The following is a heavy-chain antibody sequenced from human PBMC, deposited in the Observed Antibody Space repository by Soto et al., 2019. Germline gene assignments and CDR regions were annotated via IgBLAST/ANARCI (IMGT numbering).Heavy chain of an antibody. V-gene: IGHV3-74*01. J-gene: IGHJ5*02. CDR2: INPAGTIT. CDR3: TSDTFGLRDT. Sequence: GGSLRLSCAASGFPFSHYWMHWVRQTPGKGLVWVSRINPAGTITNYADSVEGRSTISRDNADSALFLQMNSLSAEDTAIYYCTSDTFGLRDTWGQGTLVTVSS. D-gene: IGHD3-16*01. CDR1: GFPFSHYW.